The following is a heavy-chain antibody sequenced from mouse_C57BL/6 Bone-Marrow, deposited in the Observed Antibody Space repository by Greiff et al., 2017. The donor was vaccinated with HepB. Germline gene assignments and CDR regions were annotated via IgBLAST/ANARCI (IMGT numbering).Heavy chain of an antibody. CDR1: GFTFSDYG. CDR2: ISSGSSTI. J-gene: IGHJ2*01. Sequence: EVKLMESGGGLVKPGGSLKLSCAASGFTFSDYGMHWVRQAPEKGLEWVAYISSGSSTIYYADTLKGRFTISRDNAKNTLFLQMTSLRSEDTAMYYCARPGITTVVAPYFDYWGQGTTLTVSS. D-gene: IGHD1-1*01. V-gene: IGHV5-17*01. CDR3: ARPGITTVVAPYFDY.